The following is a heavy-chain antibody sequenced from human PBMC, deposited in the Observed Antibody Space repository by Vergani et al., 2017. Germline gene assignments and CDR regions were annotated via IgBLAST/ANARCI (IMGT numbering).Heavy chain of an antibody. CDR2: ISWNSNSI. Sequence: EVQLEESGGGLVLPGRSLRLSCVASGFTSAGYAMHWVRQAPGKGLEWVPGISWNSNSIGYAESVKGRFTISRDNAKNSLYLQMNILRAEDTALYYCSKDLGTSSGGGWFDPWGQGTLVTVSS. J-gene: IGHJ5*02. D-gene: IGHD6-6*01. CDR3: SKDLGTSSGGGWFDP. V-gene: IGHV3-9*02. CDR1: GFTSAGYA.